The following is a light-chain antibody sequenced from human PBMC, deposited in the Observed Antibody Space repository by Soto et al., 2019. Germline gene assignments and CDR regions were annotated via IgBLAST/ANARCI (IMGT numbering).Light chain of an antibody. Sequence: QSFLAQPASVSGSPGQSITSSCTGTSSDVGGYSYVSWYQQLPGKAPKLMIYDVSDRPSGVSNRFSGSKSGNTASLTISGLQAEDEADYYCSSYTSSSLYVFGTGTKVTVL. CDR3: SSYTSSSLYV. CDR2: DVS. V-gene: IGLV2-14*01. J-gene: IGLJ1*01. CDR1: SSDVGGYSY.